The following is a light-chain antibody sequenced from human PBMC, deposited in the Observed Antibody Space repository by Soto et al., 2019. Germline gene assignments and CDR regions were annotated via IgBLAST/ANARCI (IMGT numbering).Light chain of an antibody. CDR3: QQSSSSPIT. J-gene: IGKJ5*01. CDR1: QSVTGGS. V-gene: IGKV3-20*01. Sequence: EIVLTQPPGPRSFSQGERATLSCGAVQSVTGGSLAGYQKKPGQFPRLLMFAASSRATGIPDRFSGSGSGTDFTLTISRLEAEDFAVYYCQQSSSSPITVGQGTRLEIK. CDR2: AAS.